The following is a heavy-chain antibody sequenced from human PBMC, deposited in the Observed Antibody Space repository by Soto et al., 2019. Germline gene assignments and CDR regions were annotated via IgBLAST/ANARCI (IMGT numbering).Heavy chain of an antibody. J-gene: IGHJ5*02. Sequence: QVPLVQSGAEVKKPGASVKVSCKASGYTFTSYDINWVRQATGQGLEWMGWMNPNSGNTGYAQKFQGRVTMTRNTSISTAYMELSSLRSEDTAVYYCATDVVVAATGGFDPWGQGTLVTVSS. CDR3: ATDVVVAATGGFDP. CDR2: MNPNSGNT. V-gene: IGHV1-8*01. CDR1: GYTFTSYD. D-gene: IGHD2-15*01.